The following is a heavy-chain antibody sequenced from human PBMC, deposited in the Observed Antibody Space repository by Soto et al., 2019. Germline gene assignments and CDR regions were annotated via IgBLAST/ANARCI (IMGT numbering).Heavy chain of an antibody. Sequence: PSETLSLTCTVSGGSISSGGYYWSWIRQHPGKGLEWIGYIYYSGSTYYNPSLKSRVTISVDTSKNQFSLKLSSVTAADTAVYYCARTSRVVPAAIGNWFDPWGQGTLVTASS. CDR3: ARTSRVVPAAIGNWFDP. D-gene: IGHD2-2*02. CDR1: GGSISSGGYY. J-gene: IGHJ5*02. CDR2: IYYSGST. V-gene: IGHV4-31*03.